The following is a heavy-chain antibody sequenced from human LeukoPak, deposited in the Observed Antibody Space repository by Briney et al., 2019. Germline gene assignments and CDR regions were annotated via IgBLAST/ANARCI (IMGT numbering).Heavy chain of an antibody. CDR2: ISYDGSNK. J-gene: IGHJ6*02. Sequence: GGSLRLSCAASGFTFSSYGMHWVRQAPGKGLEWAAVISYDGSNKYYADSVKGRFTISRDNSKNTLYLQMNSLRAEDTAVYYCAKDNLAAAGSYYYYYYGMDVWGQGTTVTVSS. CDR3: AKDNLAAAGSYYYYYYGMDV. CDR1: GFTFSSYG. V-gene: IGHV3-30*18. D-gene: IGHD6-13*01.